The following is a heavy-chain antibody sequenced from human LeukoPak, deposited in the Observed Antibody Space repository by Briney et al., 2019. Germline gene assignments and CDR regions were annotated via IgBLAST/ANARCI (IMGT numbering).Heavy chain of an antibody. V-gene: IGHV3-7*03. CDR2: IKLDGSEK. J-gene: IGHJ4*02. D-gene: IGHD1-26*01. CDR1: GFTFGKYW. Sequence: PGGSLRLSCVASGFTFGKYWMSWVRQAPGKGLEWVANIKLDGSEKNYVDSVKGRFTISRDNTKNSLYLQMNSLRVEDTAVFYCARARVGATPFDYWGQGTLVTVSS. CDR3: ARARVGATPFDY.